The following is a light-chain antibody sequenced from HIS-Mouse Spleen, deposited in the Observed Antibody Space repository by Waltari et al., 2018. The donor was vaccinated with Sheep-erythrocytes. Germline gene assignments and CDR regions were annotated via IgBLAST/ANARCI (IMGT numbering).Light chain of an antibody. CDR3: QQRRGFT. V-gene: IGKV3-11*01. CDR1: QSVSSY. J-gene: IGKJ3*01. CDR2: DAS. Sequence: EIVLTQSPATLSLSPGERATPSCRASQSVSSYLAWYQQKPGQAPRLLIYDASNRATGIPARFSGSGSGTDFTLIISSLEPEDFAVYYCQQRRGFTFGPGTKVDIK.